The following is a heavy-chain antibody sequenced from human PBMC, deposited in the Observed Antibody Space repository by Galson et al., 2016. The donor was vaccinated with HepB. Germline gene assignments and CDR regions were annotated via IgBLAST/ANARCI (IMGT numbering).Heavy chain of an antibody. Sequence: ETLSLTCTVSGGSITNFYWTWVRQPPGKGLEWIGYIYNSGSTNYNPSLKSRVTISVDTSKNQFSLKLSSVIAAETAVYYCASSPSGSYNRWLDPWGQGTLVTVSS. V-gene: IGHV4-59*01. J-gene: IGHJ5*02. CDR2: IYNSGST. CDR1: GGSITNFY. D-gene: IGHD1-26*01. CDR3: ASSPSGSYNRWLDP.